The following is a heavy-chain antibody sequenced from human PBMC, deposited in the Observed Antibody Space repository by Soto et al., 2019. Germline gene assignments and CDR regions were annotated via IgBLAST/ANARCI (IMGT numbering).Heavy chain of an antibody. D-gene: IGHD5-18*01. J-gene: IGHJ4*02. CDR2: ISPAGGDT. V-gene: IGHV1-2*02. CDR3: ARGEYRYGQYCFDS. CDR1: GYTFTGYY. Sequence: ASVKVSCKASGYTFTGYYMHWVRQAPGQGLEWMGWISPAGGDTTYAQKFQGRVTMTRDTSISTAYMELIRLTSDDTAVYSCARGEYRYGQYCFDSWGQGTLVTVSS.